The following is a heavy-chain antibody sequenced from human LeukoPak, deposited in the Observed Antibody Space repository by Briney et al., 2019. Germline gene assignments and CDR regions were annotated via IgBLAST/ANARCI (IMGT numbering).Heavy chain of an antibody. CDR2: ISGSGGST. V-gene: IGHV3-23*01. D-gene: IGHD1-1*01. CDR1: GFTFSSYG. Sequence: GGSLRLSCAASGFTFSSYGMSWVRQAPGKGLEWVSAISGSGGSTYYADSVKGRFTISRDNSKNTLYLQMNSLRAEDTAVYYCAKDGTLNEVHDYWGQGTLVTVSS. CDR3: AKDGTLNEVHDY. J-gene: IGHJ4*02.